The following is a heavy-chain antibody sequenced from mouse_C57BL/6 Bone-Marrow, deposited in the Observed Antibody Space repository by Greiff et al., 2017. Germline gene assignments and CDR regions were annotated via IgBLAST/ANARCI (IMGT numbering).Heavy chain of an antibody. CDR2: RWGDGST. Sequence: VKLVESGPCLAVPSQSLSITFTVSGFSLTSYGVSWVRQPPGKGLEWLGVRWGDGSTNNHSAFIFRLSIRKDNFKSQVFLKLNSLQTDDTATYYCAKWGKFLMTTGYWYFDVWGTGTTVTVSS. J-gene: IGHJ1*03. D-gene: IGHD2-4*01. CDR3: AKWGKFLMTTGYWYFDV. CDR1: GFSLTSYG. V-gene: IGHV2-3*01.